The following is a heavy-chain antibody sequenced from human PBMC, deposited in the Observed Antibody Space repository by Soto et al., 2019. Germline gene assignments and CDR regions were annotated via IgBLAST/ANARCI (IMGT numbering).Heavy chain of an antibody. CDR3: AKCITALGPIDY. J-gene: IGHJ4*02. CDR2: IYYSGST. V-gene: IGHV4-39*07. D-gene: IGHD6-6*01. Sequence: SETLSLTCTVSGGSISSRGYYWGWIRQPPGKGLEWIGTIYYSGSTYYNPSLKSRVTISVDKSKNQFSLKLSSVTAADTAVYYCAKCITALGPIDYWGQGTLDTVSS. CDR1: GGSISSRGYY.